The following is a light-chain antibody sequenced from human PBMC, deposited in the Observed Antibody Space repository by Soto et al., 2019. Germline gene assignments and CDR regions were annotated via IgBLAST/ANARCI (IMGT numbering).Light chain of an antibody. V-gene: IGLV2-14*01. Sequence: QSALTQPGSVSGSPGQSITISCTGTSSDVGGYNYVSWYQQHPGKAPKLMIFEVSSRPSGVSYRFSGSKSGNTASLTISGLQAEDEADYYCSSYTSGSTLYVFGSGTKGTVL. J-gene: IGLJ1*01. CDR2: EVS. CDR1: SSDVGGYNY. CDR3: SSYTSGSTLYV.